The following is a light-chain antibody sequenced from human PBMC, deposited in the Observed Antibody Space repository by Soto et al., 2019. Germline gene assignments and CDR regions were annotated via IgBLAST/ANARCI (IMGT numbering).Light chain of an antibody. J-gene: IGLJ3*02. CDR1: NSNIGSNT. CDR2: GNN. Sequence: QLVLTQPPSASGTPGQRVTISCSGSNSNIGSNTISWYQHLPGTAPKLLIYGNNQRPSGVPDRFSGSKSGTSASLAISGLHSEDEADYYCAAWDDSLNGYWVFGGGTKLTVL. V-gene: IGLV1-44*01. CDR3: AAWDDSLNGYWV.